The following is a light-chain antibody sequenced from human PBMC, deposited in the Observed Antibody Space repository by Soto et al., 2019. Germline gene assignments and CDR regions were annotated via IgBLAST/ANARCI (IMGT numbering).Light chain of an antibody. CDR1: QSVSSSY. Sequence: EIVMTQYPATLSVSPGERATLSCRASQSVSSSYLAWYQQKPGQAPRLLIYGASSRATGIPDRFSGSGSGTDFTLTISRLEPEDFAVYYCQQYGSSPLYTFGQGTRLDIK. V-gene: IGKV3-20*01. J-gene: IGKJ5*01. CDR2: GAS. CDR3: QQYGSSPLYT.